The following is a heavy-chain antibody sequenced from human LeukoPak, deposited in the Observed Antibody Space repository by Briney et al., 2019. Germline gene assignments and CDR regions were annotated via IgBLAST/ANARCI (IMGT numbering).Heavy chain of an antibody. CDR1: GFTFNYYA. CDR2: ISSSSSYI. D-gene: IGHD2-21*02. Sequence: KAGGSLRLSCAATGFTFNYYAMNWVRQAPGKGLEWVSSISSSSSYIYYADSVKGRFTISRDNAKNSLYLQMNSLRAENTAVYYCARDRRVTDYYYYMDVWGKGTTVTVSS. CDR3: ARDRRVTDYYYYMDV. J-gene: IGHJ6*03. V-gene: IGHV3-21*01.